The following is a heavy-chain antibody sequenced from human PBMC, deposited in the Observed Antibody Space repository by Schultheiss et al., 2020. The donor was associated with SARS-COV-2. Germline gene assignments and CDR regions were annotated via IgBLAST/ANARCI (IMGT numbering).Heavy chain of an antibody. Sequence: SQTLSLTCAVSGGSISSGGYYWSWIRQPPGKGLEWIGYIYYSGSTNYNPSLKSRVTISVDTSKNQFSLKLSSVTAADTAVYYCANPVMVTVPLRGGRTWYGMDVWGQGTTVTVSS. J-gene: IGHJ6*02. D-gene: IGHD2-21*02. V-gene: IGHV4-61*08. CDR1: GGSISSGGYY. CDR3: ANPVMVTVPLRGGRTWYGMDV. CDR2: IYYSGST.